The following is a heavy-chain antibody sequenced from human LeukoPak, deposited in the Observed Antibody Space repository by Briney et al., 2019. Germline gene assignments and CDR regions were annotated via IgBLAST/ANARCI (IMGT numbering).Heavy chain of an antibody. D-gene: IGHD2-8*01. CDR3: SRENGAFSPVGY. CDR1: GGSITSTNW. Sequence: KSSETLSLTCGVSGGSITSTNWWSWVRQPPGQGLEWIGVDSMSGLTYYNPSLSSRVIMALDTSNKHLSLNLTSVTAADTAVYYCSRENGAFSPVGYWGQGTLVTVPS. J-gene: IGHJ4*02. V-gene: IGHV4-4*02. CDR2: DSMSGLT.